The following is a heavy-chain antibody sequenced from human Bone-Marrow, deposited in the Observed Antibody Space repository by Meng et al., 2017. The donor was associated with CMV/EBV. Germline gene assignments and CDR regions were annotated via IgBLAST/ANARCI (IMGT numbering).Heavy chain of an antibody. D-gene: IGHD5-24*01. CDR1: GFTFTSYA. V-gene: IGHV3-23*01. J-gene: IGHJ4*02. CDR2: IGGSGSVR. CDR3: ARGYNVFDS. Sequence: RLSCAASGFTFTSYAMTWVRLAPGKGLEWVSGIGGSGSVRNYADSVKGRFAISRDNSKNTLYLQMGDLRAEDTATYYCARGYNVFDSWGQGTLVTVSS.